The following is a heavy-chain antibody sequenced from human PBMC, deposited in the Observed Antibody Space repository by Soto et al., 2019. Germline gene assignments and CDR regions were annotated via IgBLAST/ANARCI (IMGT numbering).Heavy chain of an antibody. CDR3: AGAGIAYCSSTTGDLYYYVMDA. J-gene: IGHJ6*02. CDR2: INPNSGST. Sequence: GASVKVSCKASGYSVTSYYMHWVRQAPGQGLEWMGIINPNSGSTTYAQKFQGRVTMTRDTSTSTVYMELTSLTSGDTAVYYCAGAGIAYCSSTTGDLYYYVMDAWAKGPRSPSP. V-gene: IGHV1-46*01. D-gene: IGHD2-2*01. CDR1: GYSVTSYY.